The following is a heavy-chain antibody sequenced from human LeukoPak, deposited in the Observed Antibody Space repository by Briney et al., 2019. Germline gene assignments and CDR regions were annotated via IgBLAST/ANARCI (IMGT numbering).Heavy chain of an antibody. D-gene: IGHD1-26*01. V-gene: IGHV4-59*08. CDR2: IHYSGST. Sequence: PSETLSLTCTVSGGSISSYYWSWIRQPPGKGLEWIAYIHYSGSTNSNPSLKSRVTISVDTSKNQFSLKLSSVTAADTAVYYCARHGEASSGSYPFDYWGQGTLVTVSS. J-gene: IGHJ4*02. CDR3: ARHGEASSGSYPFDY. CDR1: GGSISSYY.